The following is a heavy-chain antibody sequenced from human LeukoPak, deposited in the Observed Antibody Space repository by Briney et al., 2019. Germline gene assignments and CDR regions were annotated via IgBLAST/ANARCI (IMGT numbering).Heavy chain of an antibody. Sequence: SETLSLTCTVSGGSISSYYWSWIRQPPGKGLEWIGYIYYSGSTNYNPSLKSRVTISVDTSKNQFSLKLSSVTAADTAVYYCARGSTSYLIRRYCYGMDVWGQGTTVTVSS. CDR3: ARGSTSYLIRRYCYGMDV. V-gene: IGHV4-59*12. CDR2: IYYSGST. J-gene: IGHJ6*02. D-gene: IGHD2-2*01. CDR1: GGSISSYY.